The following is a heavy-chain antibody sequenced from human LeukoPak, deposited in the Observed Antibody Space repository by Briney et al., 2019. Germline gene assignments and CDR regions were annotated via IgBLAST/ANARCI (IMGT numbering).Heavy chain of an antibody. CDR1: GFTFSSYG. CDR3: AKHWSRAAGPRENYYYYGMDV. CDR2: ISYDGSNK. V-gene: IGHV3-30*18. J-gene: IGHJ6*02. Sequence: PGGSPRLSCAASGFTFSSYGMHWVRQAPGKGLEWVAVISYDGSNKYYADSVKGRFTISRDNSKNTLYLQMNSLRAEDTAVYYCAKHWSRAAGPRENYYYYGMDVWGQGTTVTVSS. D-gene: IGHD6-13*01.